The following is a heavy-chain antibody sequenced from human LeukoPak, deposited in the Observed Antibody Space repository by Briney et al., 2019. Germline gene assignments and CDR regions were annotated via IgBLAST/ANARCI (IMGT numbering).Heavy chain of an antibody. D-gene: IGHD6-19*01. CDR1: GFTFDDYA. J-gene: IGHJ4*02. CDR2: ISWNSGSI. V-gene: IGHV3-9*01. CDR3: AKDIGAVAADAIDY. Sequence: PGGSLRLSCAASGFTFDDYAMHRVRQAPGKGLEWVSGISWNSGSIGYADSVKGRFTISRDNAKNSLYLQMNSLRAEDTALYYCAKDIGAVAADAIDYWGQGTLVTVSS.